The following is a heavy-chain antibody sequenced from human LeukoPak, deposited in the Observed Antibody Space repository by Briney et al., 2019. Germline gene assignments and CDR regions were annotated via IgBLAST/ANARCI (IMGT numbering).Heavy chain of an antibody. Sequence: SETLSLTCTVSGDSISSSRFYWAWIRQPPGKGLEWIGSILNTGRTFYNPSLKSRVTISVDTSKNQFSLRLGSVTASDTAVYYCARRDVGATIDYWGQGTLVTVSS. J-gene: IGHJ4*02. V-gene: IGHV4-39*01. D-gene: IGHD1-26*01. CDR3: ARRDVGATIDY. CDR1: GDSISSSRFY. CDR2: ILNTGRT.